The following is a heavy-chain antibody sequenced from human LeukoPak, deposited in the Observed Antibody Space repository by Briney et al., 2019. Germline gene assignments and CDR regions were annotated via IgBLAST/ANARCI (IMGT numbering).Heavy chain of an antibody. CDR3: ARVGQFDS. CDR1: GFTFTDYW. J-gene: IGHJ4*02. CDR2: ISISGGTI. V-gene: IGHV3-11*04. Sequence: GGSLRLSCAASGFTFTDYWMSWIRQAPGKGLEWISYISISGGTIYYAESVEGRFTISRDNAKSSLYLQMNSLRGEDTAVYYCARVGQFDSWGQGNLVTVSS.